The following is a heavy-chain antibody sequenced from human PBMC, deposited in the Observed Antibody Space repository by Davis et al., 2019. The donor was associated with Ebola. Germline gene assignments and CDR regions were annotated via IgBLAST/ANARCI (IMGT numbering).Heavy chain of an antibody. CDR3: ALAHTVTTDY. J-gene: IGHJ4*02. Sequence: GESLKISCAASGFTFSSYAMSWVRQAPGKGLEWVSAISGSDGSSTSYADSVKGRFTISRDNAKNTLYLQMNSLRAEDTAVYYCALAHTVTTDYWGQGTLVTVSS. CDR1: GFTFSSYA. D-gene: IGHD4-17*01. V-gene: IGHV3-23*01. CDR2: ISGSDGSST.